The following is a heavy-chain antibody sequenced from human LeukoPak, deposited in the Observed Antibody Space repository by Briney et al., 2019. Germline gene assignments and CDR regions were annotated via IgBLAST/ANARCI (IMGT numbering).Heavy chain of an antibody. Sequence: ASVKVSCKASGYDFIAYYIHWVRQAPGQGLEWMGWINCRTGGTNYAQKFQGRVTMTRDTFTKTVYMELTSLRSADTAVYYCARPGAATTGTNFHHWGLGTLATASS. CDR2: INCRTGGT. CDR3: ARPGAATTGTNFHH. CDR1: GYDFIAYY. V-gene: IGHV1-2*02. J-gene: IGHJ1*01. D-gene: IGHD1/OR15-1a*01.